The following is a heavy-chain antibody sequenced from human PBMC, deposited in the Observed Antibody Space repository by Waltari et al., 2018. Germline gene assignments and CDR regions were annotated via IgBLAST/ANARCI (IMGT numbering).Heavy chain of an antibody. V-gene: IGHV3-7*01. CDR2: IGPDGSDK. CDR3: VGWNDPINS. Sequence: EAQLVQSGGGLVQPGGSLTLPCAASGFTLSRFWLTWIRPAPGQGRQWVAHIGPDGSDKYYGDSVKGRFTISRDNAENSLLLQMSSLRVEDTALYYCVGWNDPINSWGQGTLVAVSS. J-gene: IGHJ4*02. CDR1: GFTLSRFW. D-gene: IGHD1-1*01.